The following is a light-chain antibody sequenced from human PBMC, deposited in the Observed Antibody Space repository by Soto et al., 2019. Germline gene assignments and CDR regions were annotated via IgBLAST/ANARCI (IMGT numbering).Light chain of an antibody. V-gene: IGKV1-39*01. J-gene: IGKJ2*01. CDR2: DAT. Sequence: DIHMTQSPSSLSASVGDRVTITCRASQTIGANLNWYRQKPGKAPTLLIYDATTLQSGVPSRFSGIGSGTDFTLTITSLQPEDSATYFCQQSYTTVYTFGLGTKVDIK. CDR3: QQSYTTVYT. CDR1: QTIGAN.